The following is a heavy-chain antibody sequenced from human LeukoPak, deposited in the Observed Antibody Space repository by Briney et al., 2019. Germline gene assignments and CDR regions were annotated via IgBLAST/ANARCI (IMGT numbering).Heavy chain of an antibody. V-gene: IGHV4-4*02. CDR3: ARDRVFEGATPCGWFDP. D-gene: IGHD1-26*01. CDR1: GGSISSSNW. J-gene: IGHJ5*02. CDR2: IYHSGST. Sequence: SETLSLTCAVSGGSISSSNWWSWVRQPPGKGLEWIGEIYHSGSTNYNPSLKSRVTISVDKSMNQFSLKLSSVTAADTAVYYCARDRVFEGATPCGWFDPWGQGTLVTVSS.